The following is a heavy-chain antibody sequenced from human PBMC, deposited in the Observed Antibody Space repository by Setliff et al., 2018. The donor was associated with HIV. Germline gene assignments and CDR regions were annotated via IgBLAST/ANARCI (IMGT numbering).Heavy chain of an antibody. CDR1: GGSISSGSYY. CDR3: ARGRALGV. CDR2: IYTSGST. Sequence: SETLSLTCTVSGGSISSGSYYWSWIRQPAGKGLEWIGHIYTSGSTNYNPSLKSRVTISVDTSKNQFSLKLSSVTAADTAVYYCARGRALGVWGQGTMVTVSS. J-gene: IGHJ3*01. D-gene: IGHD3-3*02. V-gene: IGHV4-61*09.